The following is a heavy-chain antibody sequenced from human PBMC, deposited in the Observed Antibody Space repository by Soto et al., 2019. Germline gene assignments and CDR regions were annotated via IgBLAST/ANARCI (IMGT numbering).Heavy chain of an antibody. J-gene: IGHJ6*02. CDR2: IYYSGTT. Sequence: SETLSLTCTVSGGSISNYCWTWIRQPPGKGLEWIGYIYYSGTTKYNPSLKSRVTISVDTSKSQFSLILRSATAADTAVYYCARNRVREGRHYGLDVWGQGTTVTVSS. V-gene: IGHV4-59*01. CDR3: ARNRVREGRHYGLDV. CDR1: GGSISNYC.